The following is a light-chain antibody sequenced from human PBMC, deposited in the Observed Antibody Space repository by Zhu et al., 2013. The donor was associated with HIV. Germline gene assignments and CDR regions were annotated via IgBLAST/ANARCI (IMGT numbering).Light chain of an antibody. Sequence: QSALTQPASVSGSPGQSITISCTGTSSDIGTYALVSWYQQHPGKAPKLIIYEVIKRPSGVSNRFSGSKSGNTASLTISGLQPEDEADYYCSSYTDSRSYVVFGGGTKLTVL. J-gene: IGLJ2*01. CDR3: SSYTDSRSYVV. CDR1: SSDIGTYAL. V-gene: IGLV2-14*02. CDR2: EVI.